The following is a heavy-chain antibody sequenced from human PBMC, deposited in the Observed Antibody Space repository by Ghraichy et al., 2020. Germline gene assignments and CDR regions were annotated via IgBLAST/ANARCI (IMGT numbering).Heavy chain of an antibody. CDR3: ARDWASGPPDN. CDR2: ISSSSSYI. D-gene: IGHD3-3*01. CDR1: GFTFKTYT. J-gene: IGHJ4*02. V-gene: IGHV3-21*01. Sequence: GGSLRLSCAASGFTFKTYTMHWVRQVPGKGLEWVSTISSSSSYINYADSVKGRFTISRDNAKNSVSLQMSSLRAEDTAIYYCARDWASGPPDNWGQGTLVTVSS.